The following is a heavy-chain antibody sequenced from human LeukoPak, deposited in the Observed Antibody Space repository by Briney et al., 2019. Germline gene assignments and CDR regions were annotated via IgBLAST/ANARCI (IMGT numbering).Heavy chain of an antibody. CDR3: AKGAHVIAAAGMDAFDI. CDR1: GFTVSSNY. V-gene: IGHV3-53*01. D-gene: IGHD6-13*01. CDR2: IYSGGST. J-gene: IGHJ3*02. Sequence: GGSLRLSCAASGFTVSSNYMSWVRQAPGKGLEWVSVIYSGGSTYYADSVKGRFTISRDNSKNTLYLQMNSLRAEDTAVYYCAKGAHVIAAAGMDAFDIWGQGTMVTVSS.